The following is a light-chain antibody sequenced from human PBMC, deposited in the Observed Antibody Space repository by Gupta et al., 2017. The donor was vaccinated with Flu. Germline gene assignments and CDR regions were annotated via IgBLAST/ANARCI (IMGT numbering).Light chain of an antibody. CDR3: KQNYTPRI. Sequence: EIVLPQSPATLSVSPGERATLSCRASQSVSSNLAGYQQKPAQAPRLRIHRASTRATGIPFLFSGSGSELDFTLTSSRLEYEEFAVYHCKQNYTPRIFGQGTKVEIK. CDR2: RAS. V-gene: IGKV3-15*01. CDR1: QSVSSN. J-gene: IGKJ1*01.